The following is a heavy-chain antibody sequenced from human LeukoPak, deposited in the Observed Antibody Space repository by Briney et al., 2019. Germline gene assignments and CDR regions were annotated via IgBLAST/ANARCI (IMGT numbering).Heavy chain of an antibody. J-gene: IGHJ4*02. D-gene: IGHD3-3*01. CDR2: IRSKANSYAT. CDR3: TYDFWSGNPPRYFDY. Sequence: PGGPLRLSCAASGFTFSGSAMPWVRQASGKGLEWVGRIRSKANSYATAYAASVKGRFTISRDDSKNTAYLQMNSLKTEDTAVYYCTYDFWSGNPPRYFDYWGQGTLVTVSS. V-gene: IGHV3-73*01. CDR1: GFTFSGSA.